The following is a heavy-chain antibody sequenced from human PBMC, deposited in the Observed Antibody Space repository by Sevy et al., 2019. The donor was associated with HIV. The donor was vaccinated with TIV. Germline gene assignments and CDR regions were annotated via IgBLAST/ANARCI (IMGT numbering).Heavy chain of an antibody. Sequence: SETLSLTCSVSGVSISDYYWIWIRQPPGKGLEWIGFVFYTGSTNYNPSLESRVTMSVDMSKNQFSLKLSSVTAADTAVYFCARSWEELALNWFDPWGQGTLVTVSS. CDR3: ARSWEELALNWFDP. D-gene: IGHD1-26*01. CDR2: VFYTGST. J-gene: IGHJ5*02. V-gene: IGHV4-59*01. CDR1: GVSISDYY.